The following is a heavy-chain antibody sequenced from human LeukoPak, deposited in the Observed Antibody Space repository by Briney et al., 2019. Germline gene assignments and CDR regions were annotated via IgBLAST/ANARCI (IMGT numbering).Heavy chain of an antibody. D-gene: IGHD1-1*01. V-gene: IGHV3-7*01. J-gene: IGHJ4*02. CDR1: GFTFSSYW. CDR3: AKDKNWNVCDY. CDR2: INQDGSVK. Sequence: AGDSLRLSCAVSGFTFSSYWMIWFRQAPGKGLEWVAHINQDGSVKNYVDSVKGRFTISRDNANNFLYLQMNSLRAEDTAAYYCAKDKNWNVCDYWGRGTLVTVSS.